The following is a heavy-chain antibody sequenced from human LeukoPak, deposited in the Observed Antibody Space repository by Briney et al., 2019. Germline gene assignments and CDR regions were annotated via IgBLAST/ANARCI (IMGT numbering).Heavy chain of an antibody. CDR3: ARDSSGWAYNWFDP. V-gene: IGHV4-34*01. CDR2: INHSGST. Sequence: SETLSLTCAAYGGSFSGYYWSWIRQPPGKGLEWIGEINHSGSTNYNPSLKSRVTISVDTSKNQFSLKLSSVTAADTAVYYCARDSSGWAYNWFDPWGQGTLVTVSS. J-gene: IGHJ5*02. D-gene: IGHD6-19*01. CDR1: GGSFSGYY.